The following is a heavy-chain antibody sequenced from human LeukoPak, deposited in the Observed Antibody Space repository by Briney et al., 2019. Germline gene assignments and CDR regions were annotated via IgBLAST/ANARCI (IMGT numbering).Heavy chain of an antibody. Sequence: PGRSLRLSCAASGFTFSSYAMHWVRQAPGKGLEWVAVISYDGSNKYYADSVKGRFTISRDNSKNTLYLQMNSLRAEDTAVYYCARDRRSDTAMVTFDYWGQGTLVTASS. CDR2: ISYDGSNK. CDR3: ARDRRSDTAMVTFDY. CDR1: GFTFSSYA. J-gene: IGHJ4*02. D-gene: IGHD5-18*01. V-gene: IGHV3-30*04.